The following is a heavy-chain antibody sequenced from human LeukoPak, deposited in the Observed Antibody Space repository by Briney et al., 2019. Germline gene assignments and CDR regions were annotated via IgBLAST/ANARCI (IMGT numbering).Heavy chain of an antibody. CDR3: ASGGNPNYSDY. CDR2: ISYSGST. J-gene: IGHJ4*02. V-gene: IGHV4-59*08. CDR1: GGSISGYY. Sequence: SGTLSLTCTVSGGSISGYYWTWIRQPPGKGLEWIGYISYSGSTNYSPSLKTRLIISVDTSKNQFSLNLYFLTAADTAVYYCASGGNPNYSDYWGQGALVTVSS. D-gene: IGHD1-14*01.